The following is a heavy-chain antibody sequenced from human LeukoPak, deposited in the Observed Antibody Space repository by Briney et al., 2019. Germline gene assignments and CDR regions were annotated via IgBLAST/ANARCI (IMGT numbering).Heavy chain of an antibody. CDR3: ARLSLLLPDAFDI. CDR2: MNPNSGNT. CDR1: GYTFTSYD. D-gene: IGHD1-26*01. V-gene: IGHV1-8*03. J-gene: IGHJ3*02. Sequence: GASVTVSCKASGYTFTSYDINWVRQATGQGLEWMGWMNPNSGNTGYAQKFQGRVTITRNTSISTAYMELSSLRSEDTAVYYCARLSLLLPDAFDIWGQGTMVTVSS.